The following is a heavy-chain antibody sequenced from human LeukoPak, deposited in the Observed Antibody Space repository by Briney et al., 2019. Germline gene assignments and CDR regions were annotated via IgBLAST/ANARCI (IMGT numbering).Heavy chain of an antibody. D-gene: IGHD3-22*01. CDR3: AKSGYSDGSGYYAASYFDY. V-gene: IGHV3-23*01. J-gene: IGHJ4*02. CDR2: INVSGGVT. CDR1: GFTFSNYG. Sequence: GGSLRLSCAASGFTFSNYGMSWVRQSPGKGLEWVSGINVSGGVTSYVDSVKGRFTISRDNSKNTLYLQMNRLRAEDTGVYYCAKSGYSDGSGYYAASYFDYWGQGTLVTVSS.